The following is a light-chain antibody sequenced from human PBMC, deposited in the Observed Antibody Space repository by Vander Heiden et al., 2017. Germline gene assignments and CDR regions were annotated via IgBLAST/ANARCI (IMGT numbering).Light chain of an antibody. CDR1: RSNIGSTT. CDR3: AAWDGSLATYL. V-gene: IGLV1-44*01. CDR2: SSN. Sequence: QSGLNQPPSASGPPGQRVPISCSGSRSNIGSTTVNWYQLVPGTAPELLIHSSNQRPSGGPDRFSGSKSGTSASLAISGLQSEDEADYYCAAWDGSLATYLFGTGTEVSVL. J-gene: IGLJ1*01.